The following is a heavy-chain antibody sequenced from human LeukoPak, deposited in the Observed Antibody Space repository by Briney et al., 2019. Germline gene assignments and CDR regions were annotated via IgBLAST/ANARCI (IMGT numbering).Heavy chain of an antibody. CDR1: GFTFSSYG. V-gene: IGHV3-33*01. CDR3: ARASEVMPFDY. D-gene: IGHD3-16*01. J-gene: IGHJ4*02. Sequence: GGSLRLSCAASGFTFSSYGMHWVRQAPGKGLEWVAVIWYDGSNKYYADSVKGRFTISRDNSKNTLYLQMNSLRAEDTAVYYGARASEVMPFDYWGQGTLVTVSS. CDR2: IWYDGSNK.